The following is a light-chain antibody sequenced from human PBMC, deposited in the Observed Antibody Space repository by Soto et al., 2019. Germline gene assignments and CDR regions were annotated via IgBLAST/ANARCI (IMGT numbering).Light chain of an antibody. CDR1: SSNIGSNT. Sequence: QSVLTQPPSASGTPGQRVTISCSRSSSNIGSNTVSWYQQFPGTAPKLLIHNNNQRPSGVPDRFSGSKSGTSASLAISGLQSDDEADYYCAAWDDSLDGFWVFGGGTKLTVL. V-gene: IGLV1-44*01. CDR3: AAWDDSLDGFWV. J-gene: IGLJ3*02. CDR2: NNN.